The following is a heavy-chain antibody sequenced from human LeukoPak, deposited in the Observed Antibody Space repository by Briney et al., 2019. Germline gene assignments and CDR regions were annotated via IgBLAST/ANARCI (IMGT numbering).Heavy chain of an antibody. Sequence: SETLSLTCTVSGGSISSYYWSWIRQPAGKGLEWIGRIYTSGSTNYNPSLKSRVTISVDTSKNQFSLKLSSVTAADTAVYYCARAYGITGRVNFDYWGQGTLVTVSS. CDR1: GGSISSYY. D-gene: IGHD3-10*01. CDR3: ARAYGITGRVNFDY. J-gene: IGHJ4*02. V-gene: IGHV4-4*07. CDR2: IYTSGST.